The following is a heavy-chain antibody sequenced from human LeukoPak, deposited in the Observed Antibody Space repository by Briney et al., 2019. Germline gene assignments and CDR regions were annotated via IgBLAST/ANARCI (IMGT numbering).Heavy chain of an antibody. Sequence: ASVKVSCKASGYTFTTYAMHWVRQAPGQRLEWMGWINTGNDNTKYSQRFQGRVTITADESTSTAYMELSSLRSEDTAVYYCARGSFWSGYYNSARRAYGMDVWGQGTTVTVSS. CDR1: GYTFTTYA. CDR2: INTGNDNT. J-gene: IGHJ6*02. V-gene: IGHV1-3*04. CDR3: ARGSFWSGYYNSARRAYGMDV. D-gene: IGHD3-3*01.